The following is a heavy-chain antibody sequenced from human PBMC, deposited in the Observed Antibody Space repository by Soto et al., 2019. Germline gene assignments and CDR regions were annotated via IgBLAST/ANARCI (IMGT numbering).Heavy chain of an antibody. V-gene: IGHV5-51*01. CDR1: GYSFTSYW. J-gene: IGHJ6*02. CDR3: ARPPAYCTNCLCYKADYGMYV. CDR2: IYPGDSDT. D-gene: IGHD2-8*01. Sequence: PGESLKISCKGSGYSFTSYWIGWVRQMPGKGLEWMGIIYPGDSDTRYSPSFQGQVTISADKSISTAYLQWSSLKASDTAMYYCARPPAYCTNCLCYKADYGMYVWGQGTTVTVAS.